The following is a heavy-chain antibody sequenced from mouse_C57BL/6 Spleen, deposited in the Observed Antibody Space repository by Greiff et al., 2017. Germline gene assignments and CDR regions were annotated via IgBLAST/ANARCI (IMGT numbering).Heavy chain of an antibody. Sequence: QVQLQQPGAELVKPGASVKLSCKASGYTFPSYWLHWVKKRPGQGLEWIGMIHPNSGSTNYNEKFKSKATLTVDKSSSTADMQLSSRTSEDSAVYYFAREMGTVVATCFDYWGQGTTLTVSA. V-gene: IGHV1-64*01. CDR1: GYTFPSYW. D-gene: IGHD1-1*01. CDR3: AREMGTVVATCFDY. J-gene: IGHJ2*01. CDR2: IHPNSGST.